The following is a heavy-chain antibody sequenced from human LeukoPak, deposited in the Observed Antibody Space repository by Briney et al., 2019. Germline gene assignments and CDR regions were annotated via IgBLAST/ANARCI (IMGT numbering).Heavy chain of an antibody. J-gene: IGHJ4*02. Sequence: ASVTVSCKASGYTFTGYYMHWGRQAPGQGREWMGGINPNSGGTNYAQKFQDRVTMTRDTSISTPYMELSRLRSDDTAVYDCARVAPSAAAGPIFDYWGQGTLVTVSS. D-gene: IGHD6-13*01. V-gene: IGHV1-2*02. CDR1: GYTFTGYY. CDR3: ARVAPSAAAGPIFDY. CDR2: INPNSGGT.